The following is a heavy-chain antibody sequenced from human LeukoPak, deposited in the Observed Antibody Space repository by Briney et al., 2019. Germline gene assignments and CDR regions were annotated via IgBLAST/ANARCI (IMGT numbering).Heavy chain of an antibody. J-gene: IGHJ4*02. CDR1: GGSISSSRDY. CDR3: ARQRQYQLPDS. CDR2: IYYSGDT. D-gene: IGHD2-2*01. V-gene: IGHV4-39*01. Sequence: SETLSLTCTVSGGSISSSRDYWGWIRQPPGKGLEWIGNIYYSGDTHYSPSLKSRVTISVDTSKNQFSLKLSSVTAADTAVYYCARQRQYQLPDSWGQGTLVTVSS.